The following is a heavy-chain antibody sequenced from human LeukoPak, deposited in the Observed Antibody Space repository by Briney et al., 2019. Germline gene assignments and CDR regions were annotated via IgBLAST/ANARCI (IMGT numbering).Heavy chain of an antibody. CDR2: IRYDGSNK. CDR3: ARVGYSYGYSRRYFDY. V-gene: IGHV3-30*02. Sequence: GGSLRLSCAASGFTFSSYSMNWVRQAPGKGLEWVAFIRYDGSNKYYADSVKGRFTISRDNSKNTLYLQMNSLRAEDTAVYYCARVGYSYGYSRRYFDYWGQGTLVTVSS. CDR1: GFTFSSYS. J-gene: IGHJ4*02. D-gene: IGHD5-18*01.